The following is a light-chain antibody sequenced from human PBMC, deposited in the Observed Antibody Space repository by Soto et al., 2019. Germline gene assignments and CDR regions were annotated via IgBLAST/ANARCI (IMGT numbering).Light chain of an antibody. CDR3: QQYHNWPPYT. V-gene: IGKV3-15*01. CDR1: QSVSTN. CDR2: GAS. Sequence: EIVMTQSPATLSVSPGERATLSCRASQSVSTNLAWYQQKPGQAPRLLMYGASTRATGIPARFSGSGSGTEFTXTISSLQSEDFAVYYCQQYHNWPPYTFGQGTKLEIK. J-gene: IGKJ2*01.